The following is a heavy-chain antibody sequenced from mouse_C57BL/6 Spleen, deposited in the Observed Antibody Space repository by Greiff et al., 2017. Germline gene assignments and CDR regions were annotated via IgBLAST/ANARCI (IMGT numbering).Heavy chain of an antibody. CDR3: ARDPGPLYYGSSYLYFDV. CDR1: GYSITSGYD. V-gene: IGHV3-1*01. J-gene: IGHJ1*03. CDR2: ISYSGST. Sequence: EVHLVESGPGMVKPSQSLSLTCTVTGYSITSGYDWHWIRHFPGNKLEWMGYISYSGSTNYNPSLKIRISITHDTSKNHFFLKLNSVTTEDTATYYCARDPGPLYYGSSYLYFDVWGTGTTVTVSS. D-gene: IGHD1-1*01.